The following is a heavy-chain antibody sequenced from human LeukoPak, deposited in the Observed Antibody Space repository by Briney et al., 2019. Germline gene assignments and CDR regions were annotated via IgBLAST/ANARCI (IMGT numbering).Heavy chain of an antibody. CDR3: ARVSGTTEGYYYYYGMDV. V-gene: IGHV4-59*01. J-gene: IGHJ6*02. CDR1: GGFISSYY. CDR2: IYYSGST. D-gene: IGHD1-1*01. Sequence: SETLSLTCTVSGGFISSYYWSWIRQPPGKGLEWMGYIYYSGSTNYNPSLKSRVTISVDTSKNQFSLKLSSVTAADTAVYYCARVSGTTEGYYYYYGMDVWGQGTTVTVSS.